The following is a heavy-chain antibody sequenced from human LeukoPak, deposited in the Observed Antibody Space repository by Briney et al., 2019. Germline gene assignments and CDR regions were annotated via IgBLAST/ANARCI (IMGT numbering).Heavy chain of an antibody. V-gene: IGHV1-2*02. CDR3: ARDPESGDAYNWPFEY. Sequence: GSVKVSCMASRYTFTGYYIYWVRPAPAQRLEWMGWINPNSGGTNYAQKFQGRDTMTRDTFISTAYIALSRLRSEDTAVYYCARDPESGDAYNWPFEYWGQGTPVTVS. D-gene: IGHD5-24*01. J-gene: IGHJ4*02. CDR2: INPNSGGT. CDR1: RYTFTGYY.